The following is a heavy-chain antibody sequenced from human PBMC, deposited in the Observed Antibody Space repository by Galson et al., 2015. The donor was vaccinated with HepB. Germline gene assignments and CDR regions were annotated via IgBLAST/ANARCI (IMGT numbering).Heavy chain of an antibody. Sequence: SVKVSCKASGYTFTSYGISWVRQAPGQGLEWMGWISAYNGNTNYAQKLQGRVTMTTDTSTSTAYMELRSLRSDDTAVYYCARDPSSVLWFGELLYTNYFDYWGQGTLVTVSS. J-gene: IGHJ4*01. CDR2: ISAYNGNT. CDR3: ARDPSSVLWFGELLYTNYFDY. D-gene: IGHD3-10*01. V-gene: IGHV1-18*01. CDR1: GYTFTSYG.